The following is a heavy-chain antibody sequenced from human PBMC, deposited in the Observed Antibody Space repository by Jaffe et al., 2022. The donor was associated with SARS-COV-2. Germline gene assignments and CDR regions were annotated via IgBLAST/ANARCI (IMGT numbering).Heavy chain of an antibody. Sequence: EVQLLESGGGLVQPGGSLRLSCAASGFTFSSYAMSWVRQAPGKGLEWVSAISGSGGSTYYADSVKGRFTISRDNSKNTLYLQMNSLRAEDTAVYYCAKDGSGSYDILTGYLLFDYWGQGTLVTVSS. V-gene: IGHV3-23*01. D-gene: IGHD3-9*01. CDR3: AKDGSGSYDILTGYLLFDY. CDR1: GFTFSSYA. J-gene: IGHJ4*02. CDR2: ISGSGGST.